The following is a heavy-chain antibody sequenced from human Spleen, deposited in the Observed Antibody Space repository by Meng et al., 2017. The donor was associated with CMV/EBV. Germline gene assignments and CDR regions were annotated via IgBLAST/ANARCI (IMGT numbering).Heavy chain of an antibody. D-gene: IGHD6-6*01. CDR2: LKQEGSVK. V-gene: IGHV3-7*01. CDR3: ARIGYSSSSIDY. CDR1: GFTFRNYW. J-gene: IGHJ4*02. Sequence: GGSLRLSCAASGFTFRNYWMSWVRQAPGKGLEWVANLKQEGSVKYYVDSVKGRFTISRDNARNSLYLQVNGLRGEDTAVYYCARIGYSSSSIDYWGQGTLVTVSS.